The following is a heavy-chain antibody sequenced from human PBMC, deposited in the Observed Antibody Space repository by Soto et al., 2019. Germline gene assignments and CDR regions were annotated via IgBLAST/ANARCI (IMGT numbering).Heavy chain of an antibody. CDR3: AQVRGVVALDGYFDC. CDR1: GFTFSSYA. V-gene: IGHV3-23*01. J-gene: IGHJ4*02. Sequence: EVQLLESGGGLVQPGGSLRLACVASGFTFSSYAMTWVRQAPGKGLEWVSGISGSGGSTYYADSVKGRFTISRDNSKNTLYLQMNSLRAEDMAVYFCAQVRGVVALDGYFDCWGQGTPVTVSS. D-gene: IGHD2-15*01. CDR2: ISGSGGST.